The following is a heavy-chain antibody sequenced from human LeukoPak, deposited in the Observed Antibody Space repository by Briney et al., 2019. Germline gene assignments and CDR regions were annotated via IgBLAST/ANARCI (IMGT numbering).Heavy chain of an antibody. J-gene: IGHJ4*02. V-gene: IGHV1-18*01. D-gene: IGHD2-2*01. CDR3: ARAALRRRVMVC. Sequence: ASVKLSCKATVYPVSSYGIGWVRQAPGQRLEWMVWINAYNGNTAYAQNLQARVTMTTGTTTTTAYMELRSLRSDNAAMYYCARAALRRRVMVCWRQGTLVTVSA. CDR2: INAYNGNT. CDR1: VYPVSSYG.